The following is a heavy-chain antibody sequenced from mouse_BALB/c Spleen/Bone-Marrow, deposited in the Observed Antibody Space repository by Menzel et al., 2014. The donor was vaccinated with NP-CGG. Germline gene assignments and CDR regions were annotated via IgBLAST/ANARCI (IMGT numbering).Heavy chain of an antibody. CDR2: ISSGGSYT. CDR3: VRRVQLDY. CDR1: GFAFSSYD. V-gene: IGHV5-9*02. Sequence: EVQGVESGGGLVKPGGSLKLSCAASGFAFSSYDMSWVRQTPEKRLEWVATISSGGSYTYYPDSAKGRFTISRDNARNTLYLQMSSLRSEDTALYYCVRRVQLDYWGQGTTLTVSS. J-gene: IGHJ2*01.